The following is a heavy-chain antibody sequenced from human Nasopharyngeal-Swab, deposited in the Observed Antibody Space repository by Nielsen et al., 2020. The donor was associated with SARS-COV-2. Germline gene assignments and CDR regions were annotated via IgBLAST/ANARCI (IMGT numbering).Heavy chain of an antibody. J-gene: IGHJ6*02. Sequence: ASVKISCNASAYTFTSDYMHLVRQAPGQGLEWMGIINPSGGSTSYAQKFQGRVTMTRDTSTSTVYMELSSLRSEDTAVYYCASWDGFSLYYGMDVWGQGTTVTVSS. CDR2: INPSGGST. CDR1: AYTFTSDY. CDR3: ASWDGFSLYYGMDV. V-gene: IGHV1-46*01. D-gene: IGHD3-3*01.